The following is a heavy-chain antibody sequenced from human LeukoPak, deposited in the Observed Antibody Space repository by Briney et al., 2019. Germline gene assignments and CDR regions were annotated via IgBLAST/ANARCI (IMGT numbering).Heavy chain of an antibody. D-gene: IGHD4-23*01. V-gene: IGHV7-4-1*02. CDR3: ARGIKRPHYGGPQEYYGMDV. Sequence: ASVKVSCKASGYTFNSYALNWVRQAPGQGLEWMGWINTNTENPTYAQGFTGRFVFSLDTSVSTAYLQISSLKAEDTAVYYCARGIKRPHYGGPQEYYGMDVWGQGTTVTVSS. CDR2: INTNTENP. CDR1: GYTFNSYA. J-gene: IGHJ6*02.